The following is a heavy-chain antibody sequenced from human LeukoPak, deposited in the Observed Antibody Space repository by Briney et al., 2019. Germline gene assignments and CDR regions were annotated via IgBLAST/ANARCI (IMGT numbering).Heavy chain of an antibody. CDR1: GFTFSSYA. V-gene: IGHV3-23*01. Sequence: GGSLRLSCAASGFTFSSYAMSWVRQAPGKGLEWVSAISGSGGSTYYADSVKGRFTISRDNSKNTLYLQMNSRTAEDTAVYYCAKKDVIYYFDYWGQGTLVTVSS. CDR2: ISGSGGST. D-gene: IGHD2-21*01. CDR3: AKKDVIYYFDY. J-gene: IGHJ4*02.